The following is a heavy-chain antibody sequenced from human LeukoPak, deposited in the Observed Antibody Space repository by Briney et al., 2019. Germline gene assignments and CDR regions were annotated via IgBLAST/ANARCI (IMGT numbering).Heavy chain of an antibody. J-gene: IGHJ1*01. V-gene: IGHV4-30-2*01. Sequence: SQTLSLTCAVSGVSISSGGYSWSWIRQPPGKGLEWIGYIYHSGSTYYNPSLKSRVTISVDRSKNQFSLKLSSVTAADTAVYYCATQIAVAGPEGYFQHWGQGTLVTVSS. CDR2: IYHSGST. D-gene: IGHD6-19*01. CDR1: GVSISSGGYS. CDR3: ATQIAVAGPEGYFQH.